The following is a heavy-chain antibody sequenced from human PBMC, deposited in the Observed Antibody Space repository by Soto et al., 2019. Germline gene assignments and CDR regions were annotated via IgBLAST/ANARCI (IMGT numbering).Heavy chain of an antibody. Sequence: GGALRPSCCGSGLTFLRYAMSWGRQGPGEGGEWGSGFSGSGGSTYYADSVKGRFTISRDNSKNTLYLQMNSLRAEDTAVYYCAKRGATEIVVVPAAMSGVYYGMDVWGQGTTVTVSS. CDR1: GLTFLRYA. J-gene: IGHJ6*02. CDR2: FSGSGGST. CDR3: AKRGATEIVVVPAAMSGVYYGMDV. D-gene: IGHD2-2*01. V-gene: IGHV3-23*01.